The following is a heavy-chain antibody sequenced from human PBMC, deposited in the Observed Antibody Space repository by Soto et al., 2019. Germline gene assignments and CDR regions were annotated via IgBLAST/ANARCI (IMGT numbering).Heavy chain of an antibody. D-gene: IGHD1-1*01. J-gene: IGHJ6*02. V-gene: IGHV3-53*04. CDR3: ARGTTAYYYGMDV. Sequence: EVQLVESGGGWVQPGGSLRLSCAASGFTVSSNYMSWVRQAPGKGLEWVSVIYSGGSTYYADSVKGRFTISRHNSKNTLYLQMNSLRADDTAVYYCARGTTAYYYGMDVWGQRTTVTVSS. CDR2: IYSGGST. CDR1: GFTVSSNY.